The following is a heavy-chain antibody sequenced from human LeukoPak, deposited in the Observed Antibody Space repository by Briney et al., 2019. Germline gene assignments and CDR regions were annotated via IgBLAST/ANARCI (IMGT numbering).Heavy chain of an antibody. CDR3: ASLYCSGGSSDAFDI. CDR1: GGSFSGYY. CDR2: IYHSGST. J-gene: IGHJ3*02. D-gene: IGHD2-15*01. V-gene: IGHV4-34*01. Sequence: PSETLSLTCAVYGGSFSGYYWSWIRQPPGKGLEWIGYIYHSGSTYYNPSLKSRVTISVDRSKNQFSLKLSSVTAADTAVYYCASLYCSGGSSDAFDIWGQGTMVTVSS.